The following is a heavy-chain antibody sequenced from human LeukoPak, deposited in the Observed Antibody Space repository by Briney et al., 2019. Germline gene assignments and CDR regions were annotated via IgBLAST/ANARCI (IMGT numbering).Heavy chain of an antibody. Sequence: GGSLRLSCAASGFTFSSYSMNWVRQAPGKGLEWVASISSSSSYIYYADSVKGRFTISRDNAKNSLYLQMNSLRAEDTAVYYCARGLVVVAATFGRHYYMDVWGKGTTVTVSS. V-gene: IGHV3-21*01. CDR2: ISSSSSYI. CDR3: ARGLVVVAATFGRHYYMDV. CDR1: GFTFSSYS. J-gene: IGHJ6*03. D-gene: IGHD2-15*01.